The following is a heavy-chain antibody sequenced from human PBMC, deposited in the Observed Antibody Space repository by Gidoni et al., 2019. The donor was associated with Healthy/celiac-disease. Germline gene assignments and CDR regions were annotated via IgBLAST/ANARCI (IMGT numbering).Heavy chain of an antibody. CDR1: GFTFSNAW. V-gene: IGHV3-15*01. D-gene: IGHD5-18*01. CDR3: TMGAGSYGDAFDY. CDR2: IKSKTDGGTT. Sequence: EVQLVESGGGLVKPGGSLRLSCAASGFTFSNAWMSWVRQAPGKGLGWVGRIKSKTDGGTTDYAAPVKGRFTISRDDSKNTLYLQMNSLKTEDTAVYYCTMGAGSYGDAFDYWGQGTLVTVSS. J-gene: IGHJ4*02.